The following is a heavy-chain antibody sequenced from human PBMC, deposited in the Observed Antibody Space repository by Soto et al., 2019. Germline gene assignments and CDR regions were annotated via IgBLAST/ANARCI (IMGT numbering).Heavy chain of an antibody. CDR2: ISYDGSNK. CDR3: ARPLWRDDYNWGYFDL. V-gene: IGHV3-30-3*01. CDR1: GFTFSSYA. J-gene: IGHJ2*01. Sequence: QVQLVESGGGVVQPGRSLRLSCAASGFTFSSYAMHWVRQAPGKGLEWVAVISYDGSNKYYADSVKGRFTISRDSSKNTLYLQMNSLRAEDTAVYYCARPLWRDDYNWGYFDLWGRGPLVTVSS. D-gene: IGHD4-4*01.